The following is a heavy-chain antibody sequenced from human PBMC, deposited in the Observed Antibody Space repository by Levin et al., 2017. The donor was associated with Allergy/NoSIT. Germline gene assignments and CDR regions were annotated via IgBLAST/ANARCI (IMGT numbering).Heavy chain of an antibody. CDR3: ARGYCSSTSCYAGYSFDY. Sequence: GESLKISCAASGFTFDDFGMSWVRQAPGKGLEWVSGINWNGGSTGYADSVKGRFTISRDNAKNSLYVQMNSLRAEDTALYYCARGYCSSTSCYAGYSFDYWGQGTLVTVSS. CDR2: INWNGGST. V-gene: IGHV3-20*04. D-gene: IGHD2-2*01. J-gene: IGHJ4*02. CDR1: GFTFDDFG.